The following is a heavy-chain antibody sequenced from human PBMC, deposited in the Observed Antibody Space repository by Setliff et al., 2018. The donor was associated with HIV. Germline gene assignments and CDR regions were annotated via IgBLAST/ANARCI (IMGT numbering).Heavy chain of an antibody. V-gene: IGHV3-11*04. D-gene: IGHD3-10*01. Sequence: PGGSLRLSCTVSGFTFSDYYMGWIRQAPGKGLEWVSDISASGSMKFYAESVQGRFTISRDNAKNSMDLQMNSLRAEDTAIYYCARKLRPGHGVDVWGQGTTVTVSS. CDR3: ARKLRPGHGVDV. CDR2: ISASGSMK. J-gene: IGHJ6*02. CDR1: GFTFSDYY.